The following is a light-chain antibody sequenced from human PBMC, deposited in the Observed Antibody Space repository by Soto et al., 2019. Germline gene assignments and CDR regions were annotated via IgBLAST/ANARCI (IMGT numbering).Light chain of an antibody. CDR3: CSYACSTTVM. V-gene: IGLV2-23*01. CDR2: EDS. Sequence: QSALTQPASVSGSPGQSITISCTGTSSDVGSYNLVSWYQQYPGKAPRLVIYEDSKRPSGVSNRFSGSKSGNTASLTISRLQAEDEADYHCCSYACSTTVMFGGGTKLTVL. J-gene: IGLJ3*02. CDR1: SSDVGSYNL.